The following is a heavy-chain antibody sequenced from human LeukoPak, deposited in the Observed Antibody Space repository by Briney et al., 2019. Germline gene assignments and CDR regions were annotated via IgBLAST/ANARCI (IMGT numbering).Heavy chain of an antibody. CDR2: INPDSGGT. J-gene: IGHJ4*02. CDR1: GYTFTGCY. V-gene: IGHV1-2*02. D-gene: IGHD6-19*01. CDR3: ARVLFYSSGNKSNRVDY. Sequence: ASVKVSCKASGYTFTGCYMHWVRQAPGQGLEWMGWINPDSGGTNYAQKFQGRVTMTRDTSIRTAYMELSRLRSDDTAVYYCARVLFYSSGNKSNRVDYWGQGTLVTVSS.